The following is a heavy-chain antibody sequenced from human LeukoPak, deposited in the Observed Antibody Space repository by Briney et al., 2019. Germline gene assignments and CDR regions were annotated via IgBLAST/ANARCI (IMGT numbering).Heavy chain of an antibody. V-gene: IGHV3-74*01. J-gene: IGHJ6*04. CDR3: AELGITMIGGV. CDR2: INGDGSST. CDR1: GFTLSNYW. Sequence: PVGSLRLSCAASGFTLSNYWMHWVRQAPGKGLVWVSHINGDGSSTNYADSVKGRFTVSRDNAKNSLYLQMNSLRAEDTAVYYCAELGITMIGGVWGKGTTVTISS. D-gene: IGHD3-10*02.